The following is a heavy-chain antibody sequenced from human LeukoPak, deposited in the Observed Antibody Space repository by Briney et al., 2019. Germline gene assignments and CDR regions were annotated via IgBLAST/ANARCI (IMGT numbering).Heavy chain of an antibody. D-gene: IGHD5-12*01. Sequence: PGGSLRLSCAASGFTFRNYVMSWVRQAPGKGLEWVSTIGNTGGTTYYADSVKGRLIISRDNSKNTVYLQMNSLRAEDTAIYYCAKGRSGSHYDAFDVWGQGTMVTVSS. CDR3: AKGRSGSHYDAFDV. J-gene: IGHJ3*01. CDR2: IGNTGGTT. CDR1: GFTFRNYV. V-gene: IGHV3-23*01.